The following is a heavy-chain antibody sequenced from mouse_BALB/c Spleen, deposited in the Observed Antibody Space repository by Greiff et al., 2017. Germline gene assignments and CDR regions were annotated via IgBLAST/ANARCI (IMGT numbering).Heavy chain of an antibody. J-gene: IGHJ2*01. CDR1: GYSITSDYA. CDR3: ASHYYGYRGY. V-gene: IGHV3-2*02. CDR2: ISYSGST. Sequence: EVKLLESGPGLVKPSQSLSLTCTVTGYSITSDYAWYWIRQFPGNKLEWMGYISYSGSTSYNPSLKSRISITRDTSKNQFFLQLNSVTTEDTATYCCASHYYGYRGYWGQGTTLTVSA. D-gene: IGHD1-2*01.